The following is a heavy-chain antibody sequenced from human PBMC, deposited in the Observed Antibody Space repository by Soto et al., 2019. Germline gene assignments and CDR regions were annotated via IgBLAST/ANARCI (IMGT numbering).Heavy chain of an antibody. Sequence: GGSLRLSCAASGFTFSSHATHWVRQAPGKGLEWVAVISYDGSKIYYAESVKGRFTISRDNSKNTLYLQVNSLTAEDTAVYFCARDGEDVLRNIPGDAFDIWGQGTMVTVSS. CDR3: ARDGEDVLRNIPGDAFDI. V-gene: IGHV3-30-3*01. D-gene: IGHD3-3*01. J-gene: IGHJ3*02. CDR2: ISYDGSKI. CDR1: GFTFSSHA.